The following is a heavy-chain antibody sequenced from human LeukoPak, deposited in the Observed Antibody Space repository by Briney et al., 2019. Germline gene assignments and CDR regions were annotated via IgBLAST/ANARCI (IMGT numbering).Heavy chain of an antibody. CDR2: IYSGGST. J-gene: IGHJ6*02. V-gene: IGHV3-53*01. CDR3: ARGAVAGTLYYYYGMDV. D-gene: IGHD6-19*01. Sequence: GGSLRLSCAASGFTVSSNYMSWVRQAPGKGLEWVSVIYSGGSTYYADSVKGRFTISRDNSKNTLYLQMNSLRAEDTAVYYCARGAVAGTLYYYYGMDVWGQGTTVTVSS. CDR1: GFTVSSNY.